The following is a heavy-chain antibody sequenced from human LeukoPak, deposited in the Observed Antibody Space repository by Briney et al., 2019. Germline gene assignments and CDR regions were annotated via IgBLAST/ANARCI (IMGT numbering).Heavy chain of an antibody. CDR3: AKEAVRDMAYDY. CDR1: GFTFSSYA. V-gene: IGHV3-23*01. J-gene: IGHJ4*02. Sequence: GGSLRLSCAAAGFTFSSYAMSWVRQAPGKGLEWVSAISGSASSTYYADSVKGRFTISRDNSKNTLYMQMNSLRADDTAVYYCAKEAVRDMAYDYWGQGTLVIVSS. CDR2: ISGSASST. D-gene: IGHD2-15*01.